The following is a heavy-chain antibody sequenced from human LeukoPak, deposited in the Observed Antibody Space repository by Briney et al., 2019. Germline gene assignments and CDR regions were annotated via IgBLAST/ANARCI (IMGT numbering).Heavy chain of an antibody. CDR2: IFNGGSP. J-gene: IGHJ6*03. CDR3: ARGVVSPRFFDYMDV. D-gene: IGHD2-15*01. Sequence: TLSLTCNVSGASTTDNNFYWNLIRHPAGETPDWRGRIFNGGSPNYNPSLMSRVTLSMDTSTNQFSLKVNSVTAADTAIYYCARGVVSPRFFDYMDVWGKGTPVTVSS. V-gene: IGHV4-61*02. CDR1: GASTTDNNFY.